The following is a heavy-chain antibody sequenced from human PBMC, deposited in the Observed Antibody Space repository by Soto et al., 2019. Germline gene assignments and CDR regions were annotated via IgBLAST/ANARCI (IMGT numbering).Heavy chain of an antibody. J-gene: IGHJ4*02. CDR2: ISGSGGST. Sequence: EVQLLESGGGLVQSGGSLRLSCAASGFTFSSYAMSWVRQAPGKGLEWVSAISGSGGSTYYADSVKGRFTISRDNSKNTLYLQMNSLRAEDTAVYSCRSTVTTGLDYWGQGTLVTVSS. D-gene: IGHD4-17*01. CDR3: RSTVTTGLDY. V-gene: IGHV3-23*01. CDR1: GFTFSSYA.